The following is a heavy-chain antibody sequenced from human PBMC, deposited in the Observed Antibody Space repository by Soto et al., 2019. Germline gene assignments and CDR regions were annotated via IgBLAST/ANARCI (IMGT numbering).Heavy chain of an antibody. V-gene: IGHV1-18*01. Sequence: GASVKVSCKASGYTFTNFGISWVRQAPGQGLEWMGWISAYNGNTNYAQKFQGRVTMTTDTSTSTAYMEVRSLRFDDTAVYYCARRGTPIDYWGQGTLVTVSS. CDR1: GYTFTNFG. CDR2: ISAYNGNT. D-gene: IGHD3-16*01. J-gene: IGHJ4*02. CDR3: ARRGTPIDY.